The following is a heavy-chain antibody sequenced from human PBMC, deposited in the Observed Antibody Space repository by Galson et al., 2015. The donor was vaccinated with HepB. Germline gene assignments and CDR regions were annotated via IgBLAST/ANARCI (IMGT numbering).Heavy chain of an antibody. Sequence: SLRLSCAASGFTFSGYWMRWVRQAPGKGLVWVSGVNGGGSGTTYADSVKGRFTISRDNAKNTLYLQMYSLRADDTAVYYCARIWAEAGTCGADCPVDFQHWVQGTLVTVPA. D-gene: IGHD2-21*02. CDR3: ARIWAEAGTCGADCPVDFQH. V-gene: IGHV3-74*03. CDR2: VNGGGSGT. CDR1: GFTFSGYW. J-gene: IGHJ1*01.